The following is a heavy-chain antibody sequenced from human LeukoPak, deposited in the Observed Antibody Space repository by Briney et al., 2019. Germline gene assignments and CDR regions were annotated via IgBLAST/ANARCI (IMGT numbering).Heavy chain of an antibody. CDR1: GFTFSSYA. V-gene: IGHV3-30-3*01. CDR2: ISYDGSNK. Sequence: PGRSLRLSCAASGFTFSSYAMHWVRQAPGKGLEWVAVISYDGSNKYYADSVKGRFTISRDNSKNTLYLQMNSLRAEDTAVYYCAKDRRYSGSYYTNWGQGTLVTVSS. CDR3: AKDRRYSGSYYTN. J-gene: IGHJ4*02. D-gene: IGHD1-26*01.